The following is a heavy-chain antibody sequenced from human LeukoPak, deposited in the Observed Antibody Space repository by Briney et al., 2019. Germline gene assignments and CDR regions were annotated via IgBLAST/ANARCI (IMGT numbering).Heavy chain of an antibody. D-gene: IGHD3-22*01. V-gene: IGHV3-23*01. Sequence: GGSLRLSCAASGFSFSYYGMSWVRQAPGKGLEWVSAISGRGGSGRSTYYADSVKGRFTISRDDSKNTLYLEMSSLRAEDTAIYYCATSRYYYDSSGFLVDYWGQGTLVTVSS. CDR3: ATSRYYYDSSGFLVDY. CDR1: GFSFSYYG. CDR2: ISGRGGSGRST. J-gene: IGHJ4*02.